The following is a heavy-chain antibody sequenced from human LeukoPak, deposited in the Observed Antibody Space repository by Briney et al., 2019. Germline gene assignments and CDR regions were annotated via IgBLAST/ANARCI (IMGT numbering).Heavy chain of an antibody. CDR2: ISSSSSYT. CDR3: ARDVDTAMVPNWFDP. Sequence: GGSLRLSCAASGFTFSDYYMSWIRQAPGKWLEWVSYISSSSSYTNYADSVKGRFTISRDNAKNSLYLQMNSLRAEDTAVYYCARDVDTAMVPNWFDPWGQGTLVTVSS. J-gene: IGHJ5*02. CDR1: GFTFSDYY. D-gene: IGHD5-18*01. V-gene: IGHV3-11*06.